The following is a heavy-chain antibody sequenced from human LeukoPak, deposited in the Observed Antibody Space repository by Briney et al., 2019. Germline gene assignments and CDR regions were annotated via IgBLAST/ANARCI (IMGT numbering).Heavy chain of an antibody. V-gene: IGHV4-59*01. Sequence: SETLSLTCTVSGGSISSYYWSWIRQPPGKGLEWIGYIYYSGSTNYNPSLKSRVTISVDTSKNQFSLKLSSVTAADTAVYYCARGGAMGATRFDYWGQGTLVTVSS. J-gene: IGHJ4*02. D-gene: IGHD1-26*01. CDR3: ARGGAMGATRFDY. CDR2: IYYSGST. CDR1: GGSISSYY.